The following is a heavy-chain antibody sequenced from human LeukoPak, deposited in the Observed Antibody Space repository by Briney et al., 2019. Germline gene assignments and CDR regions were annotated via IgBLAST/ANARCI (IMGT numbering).Heavy chain of an antibody. V-gene: IGHV1-24*01. CDR3: TTTSLYGAAGTPLYFQH. CDR2: FDPEDGET. D-gene: IGHD6-13*01. CDR1: GYTLTELS. J-gene: IGHJ1*01. Sequence: ASVKVSCKVSGYTLTELSMHWVRQAPGKGLEWMGGFDPEDGETIYAQKFQGRVTMTEDTSTDTAYMELSSLRSEDTAVYYCTTTSLYGAAGTPLYFQHWGQGTLVTVSS.